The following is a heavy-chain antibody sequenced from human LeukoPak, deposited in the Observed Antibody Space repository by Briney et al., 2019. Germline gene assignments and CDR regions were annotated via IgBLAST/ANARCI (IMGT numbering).Heavy chain of an antibody. CDR2: INPNSGGT. CDR3: ARGRIWFDP. V-gene: IGHV1-2*02. CDR1: GYTFTSYG. J-gene: IGHJ5*02. Sequence: ASVKVSCKASGYTFTSYGISWVRQAPGQGLEWMGWINPNSGGTNYAQKFQGRVTMTRDTSISTAYMELSRLRSDDTAVYYCARGRIWFDPWGQGTLVTVSS.